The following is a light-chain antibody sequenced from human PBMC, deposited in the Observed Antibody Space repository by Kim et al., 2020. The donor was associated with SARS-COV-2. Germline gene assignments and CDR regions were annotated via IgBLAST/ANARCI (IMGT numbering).Light chain of an antibody. Sequence: DIVMTQSPLSLSVTPGETASISCRTSQSLVYSDGKIYLDWYLQKPGQPPQLLIYLTSDRASGVPDRFSGSGSATDFTLKISRVKAEDVGIYYCMQALQTPNTFGQGTKLEIK. CDR2: LTS. CDR1: QSLVYSDGKIY. V-gene: IGKV2-28*01. J-gene: IGKJ2*01. CDR3: MQALQTPNT.